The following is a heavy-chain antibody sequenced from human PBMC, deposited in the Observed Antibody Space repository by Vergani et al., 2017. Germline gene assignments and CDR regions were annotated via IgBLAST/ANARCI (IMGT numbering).Heavy chain of an antibody. CDR3: THRPDCSDGHCYDDY. J-gene: IGHJ4*02. CDR2: VFWDDDK. CDR1: GFSLTTRGVA. D-gene: IGHD2-15*01. V-gene: IGHV2-5*02. Sequence: QITLKESGPTLVKPTQTLTLTCTFSGFSLTTRGVAVGWIRQPPGKALEWLAIVFWDDDKRYSPSLRNRVTITRDTSRNQVVLTMTNIDPVDTATYYCTHRPDCSDGHCYDDYWGQGTLVTVSS.